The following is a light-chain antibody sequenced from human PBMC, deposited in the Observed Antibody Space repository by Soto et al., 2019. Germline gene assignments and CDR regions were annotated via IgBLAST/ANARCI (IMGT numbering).Light chain of an antibody. CDR3: QQSYSTFPT. CDR1: QSISRS. Sequence: DILLTQSPSSLSASVGDRVSITCRTSQSISRSLNWYRQKPGKAPKLLIYAASSLQSGVPSRFSGSGSGTDFTLTISSLQPEDFATYYCQQSYSTFPTFGQGTKLEI. CDR2: AAS. V-gene: IGKV1-39*01. J-gene: IGKJ2*01.